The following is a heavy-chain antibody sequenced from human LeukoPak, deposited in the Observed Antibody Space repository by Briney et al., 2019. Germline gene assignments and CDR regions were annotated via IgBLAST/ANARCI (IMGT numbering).Heavy chain of an antibody. J-gene: IGHJ4*02. CDR3: ARERLQNQLLSGLDY. D-gene: IGHD2-2*01. CDR2: ISSSSSYI. CDR1: GFTFSSYS. V-gene: IGHV3-21*01. Sequence: GGSLRLSCAASGFTFSSYSMNWVRQAPGKGLEWVSSISSSSSYIYYADSVKGRFTISRDNAKNSLYLQVNSLRAEDTAVYYCARERLQNQLLSGLDYWGQGTLVTVSS.